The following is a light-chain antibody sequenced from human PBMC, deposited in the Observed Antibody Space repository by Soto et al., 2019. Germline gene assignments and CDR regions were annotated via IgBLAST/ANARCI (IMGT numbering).Light chain of an antibody. CDR1: SSYVGFSNY. CDR2: DVS. J-gene: IGLJ1*01. CDR3: SSYTSSSTDV. Sequence: QSALTQPASVSGSPGQSITISCTGTSSYVGFSNYVFWFQQHPGKAPKLMISDVSNRPSGVSNRFSGSKSGNRASLTISGRQAEDEAYYYCSSYTSSSTDVFGTGTKLTVL. V-gene: IGLV2-14*03.